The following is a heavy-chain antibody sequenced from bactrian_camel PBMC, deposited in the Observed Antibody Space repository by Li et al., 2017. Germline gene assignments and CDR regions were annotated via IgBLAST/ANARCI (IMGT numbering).Heavy chain of an antibody. V-gene: IGHV3S9*01. CDR1: GRTYNNYV. J-gene: IGHJ6*01. CDR2: IDADGRT. D-gene: IGHD3*01. Sequence: HVQLVESGGGSVQPGTSLIPSCAAVGRTYNNYVMGWFRQSPGKGREGVAAIDADGRTGYADSVKGRFTISKDNAKNTLYLQMNSLKPEDTGMYYCAADRARARTITRLSTELLMPESIFGYWGQGTQVTVS. CDR3: AADRARARTITRLSTELLMPESIFGY.